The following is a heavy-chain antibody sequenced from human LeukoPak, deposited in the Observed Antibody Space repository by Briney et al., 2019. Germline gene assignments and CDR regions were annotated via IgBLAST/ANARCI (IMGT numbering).Heavy chain of an antibody. CDR3: AKVATVTTRGSGAFDI. Sequence: ASLRLSCAASGFTFTSYAMSWLRHPPRQRLESVSAIRGSGGSTNYGDSVKGRFTISRDNSKNTLYLQMNSLRAEDTAVYYCAKVATVTTRGSGAFDIWGQGTMVTVSS. D-gene: IGHD4-17*01. CDR1: GFTFTSYA. CDR2: IRGSGGST. V-gene: IGHV3-23*01. J-gene: IGHJ3*02.